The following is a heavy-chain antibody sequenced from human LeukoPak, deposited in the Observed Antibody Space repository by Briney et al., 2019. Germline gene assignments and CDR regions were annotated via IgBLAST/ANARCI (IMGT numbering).Heavy chain of an antibody. CDR1: EYSFATYW. Sequence: GESLKISCKGSEYSFATYWIGWVRQMPGQGLEWMGIIFPGNSDTRYSPSFQGQVTISADKSISTAYLQWSSLKASDTAIYYCASEYCSGGNCYFDYWGQGTLVTVSS. V-gene: IGHV5-51*01. D-gene: IGHD2-15*01. J-gene: IGHJ4*02. CDR2: IFPGNSDT. CDR3: ASEYCSGGNCYFDY.